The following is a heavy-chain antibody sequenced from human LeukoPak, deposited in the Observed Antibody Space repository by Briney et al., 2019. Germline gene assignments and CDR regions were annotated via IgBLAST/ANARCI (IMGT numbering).Heavy chain of an antibody. CDR2: IHYRGST. J-gene: IGHJ4*02. CDR1: GASISSYF. V-gene: IGHV4-59*08. Sequence: PSDTLSLTCTVSGASISSYFWSWVRQPPGKGLEWIGYIHYRGSTNYSPSLESRVTISKDTSKNQFSLELTSVTAADTAVYYCARHVGNGYSDHFDYWGQGTLVTVSS. CDR3: ARHVGNGYSDHFDY. D-gene: IGHD5-24*01.